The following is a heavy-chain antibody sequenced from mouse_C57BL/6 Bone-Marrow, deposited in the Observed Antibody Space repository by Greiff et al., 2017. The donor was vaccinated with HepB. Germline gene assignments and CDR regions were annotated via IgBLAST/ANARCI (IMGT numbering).Heavy chain of an antibody. Sequence: DVKLVESGGGLVKPGGSLKLSCAASGFTFSDYGMHWVRQAPEKGLEWVAYISSGSSTIYYADTVKGRVTISRDNAKNTLFLQMTSLRSEDTAMYYCARSNWEGYAMDYWGQGTSVTVSS. CDR1: GFTFSDYG. V-gene: IGHV5-17*01. D-gene: IGHD4-1*01. CDR3: ARSNWEGYAMDY. J-gene: IGHJ4*01. CDR2: ISSGSSTI.